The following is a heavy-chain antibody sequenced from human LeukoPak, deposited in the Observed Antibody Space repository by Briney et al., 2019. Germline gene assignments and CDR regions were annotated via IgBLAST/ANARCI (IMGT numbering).Heavy chain of an antibody. D-gene: IGHD3-3*01. V-gene: IGHV3-23*01. CDR3: AKDLDYDFWSGYWAFDY. Sequence: GGSLRLSCAASGFTFSDYAMSWVRQAPGKGLEWVSAISGSGGSTYYADSVKGRFTISRDNSKNTLYLQMNSLRAEDTAVYYCAKDLDYDFWSGYWAFDYWGQGTLVTVSS. CDR2: ISGSGGST. J-gene: IGHJ4*02. CDR1: GFTFSDYA.